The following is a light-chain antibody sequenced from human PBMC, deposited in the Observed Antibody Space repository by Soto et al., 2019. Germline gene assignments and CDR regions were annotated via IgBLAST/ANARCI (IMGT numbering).Light chain of an antibody. Sequence: QSVLTQPPSASGTPGQRVTISCFGSSANIGSDYVYWYQQLPGAAPKLLIYRNNQRPSGVPDRFSGSKSGTSASLAISGLRSEDEADYYCATWDESLSGRVFGGGTKVTVL. CDR3: ATWDESLSGRV. J-gene: IGLJ3*02. V-gene: IGLV1-47*01. CDR2: RNN. CDR1: SANIGSDY.